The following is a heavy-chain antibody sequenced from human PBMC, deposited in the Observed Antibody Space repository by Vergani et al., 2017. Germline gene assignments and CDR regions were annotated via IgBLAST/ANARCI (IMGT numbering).Heavy chain of an antibody. V-gene: IGHV4-34*01. D-gene: IGHD6-13*01. Sequence: QVQLQQWGAGPLKPSETLSLTCAVYGGSFSGYYWSWICQPPGKGLEWIGEINHRGSTNYNPSLKSRVTISVDTSKNQFSLKLSSVTAADTAVYYCERGIPGDAAAASTVGNWFDPWGQGTLVTVSS. CDR2: INHRGST. CDR3: ERGIPGDAAAASTVGNWFDP. J-gene: IGHJ5*02. CDR1: GGSFSGYY.